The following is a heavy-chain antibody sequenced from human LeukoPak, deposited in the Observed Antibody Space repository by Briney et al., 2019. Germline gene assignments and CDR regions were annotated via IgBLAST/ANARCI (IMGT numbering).Heavy chain of an antibody. CDR3: AGLYYDFWSGYYKGSYYFDY. V-gene: IGHV4-39*01. D-gene: IGHD3-3*01. Sequence: SETLSLTCTVSGGSLSSSSSYWGWTRQPPGKGLEWLGSIYYSGSTYYNPSLKSRVTISVDTSKSQFSLKLSSVTAADSAVYYCAGLYYDFWSGYYKGSYYFDYWGQGTLVTVSS. CDR2: IYYSGST. CDR1: GGSLSSSSSY. J-gene: IGHJ4*02.